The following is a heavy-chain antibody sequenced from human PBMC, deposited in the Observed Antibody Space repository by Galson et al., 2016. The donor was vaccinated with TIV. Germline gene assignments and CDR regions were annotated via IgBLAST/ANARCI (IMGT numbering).Heavy chain of an antibody. Sequence: SVKVSCKASGYTFNNFGVSWVRQAPGQGLEWMGWISPYNGETNYAQKFQDRVTLTTDTSTDTAYMELTSLRSEDTAVYYCATDLVYYYDSSGYSWGQGTLVTVSA. D-gene: IGHD3-22*01. CDR2: ISPYNGET. CDR1: GYTFNNFG. J-gene: IGHJ4*02. CDR3: ATDLVYYYDSSGYS. V-gene: IGHV1-18*01.